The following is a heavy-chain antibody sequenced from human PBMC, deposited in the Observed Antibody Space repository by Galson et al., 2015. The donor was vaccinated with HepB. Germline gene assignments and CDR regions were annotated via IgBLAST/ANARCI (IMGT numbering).Heavy chain of an antibody. Sequence: RAISGDSVSSNSAAWNWIRQSPSRGLEWLGRTYYRSKWYNDYAVSVKSRITINPDTSKNQFSLQLNSVTPEDTAVYYCAREYSSGWYLVAYFDYWGQGTLVTVSS. CDR2: TYYRSKWYN. J-gene: IGHJ4*02. D-gene: IGHD6-19*01. CDR1: GDSVSSNSAA. V-gene: IGHV6-1*01. CDR3: AREYSSGWYLVAYFDY.